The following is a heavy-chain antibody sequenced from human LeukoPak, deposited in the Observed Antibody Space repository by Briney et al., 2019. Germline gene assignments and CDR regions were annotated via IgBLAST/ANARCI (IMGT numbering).Heavy chain of an antibody. J-gene: IGHJ4*02. D-gene: IGHD2-2*01. CDR3: ARARTDCGSTSCYGHFDY. CDR2: ITYDGSNK. CDR1: EFTFSSYA. V-gene: IGHV3-30*04. Sequence: GGSLRLSCAASEFTFSSYAMHWVRQAPGKGLEWVAVITYDGSNKNYADSVKGRFTISRDNSKDTLYLQMNSLRPEDTAVSYCARARTDCGSTSCYGHFDYWGQGTLVTVSS.